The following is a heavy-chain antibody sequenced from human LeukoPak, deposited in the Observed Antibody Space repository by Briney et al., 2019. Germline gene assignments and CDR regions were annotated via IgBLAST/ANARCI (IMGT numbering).Heavy chain of an antibody. J-gene: IGHJ4*02. V-gene: IGHV3-21*04. D-gene: IGHD6-13*01. CDR2: ISSSSSYI. CDR1: GFTFSSYS. CDR3: AKGQQLVRLGPFDY. Sequence: PGGSLRLSCAASGFTFSSYSMNWVRQAPGKGLEWVSSISSSSSYIYYADSVKGRFTISRDNAKNSLYLQMNSLRAEDTALYYCAKGQQLVRLGPFDYWGQGTLVTVSS.